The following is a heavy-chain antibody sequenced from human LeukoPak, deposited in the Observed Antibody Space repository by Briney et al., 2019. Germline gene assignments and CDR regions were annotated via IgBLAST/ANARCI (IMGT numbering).Heavy chain of an antibody. V-gene: IGHV3-7*01. Sequence: GGSLRLSCAASGITFSSYSMNWVRQAPGKGLEWVANIKNDGTVKNYVDSVKGRFTISRDNAKNSLYLQMNSLRAEDTGVYYCAKDSYSKGDYWGQGVLVTVSS. J-gene: IGHJ4*02. D-gene: IGHD5-18*01. CDR1: GITFSSYS. CDR2: IKNDGTVK. CDR3: AKDSYSKGDY.